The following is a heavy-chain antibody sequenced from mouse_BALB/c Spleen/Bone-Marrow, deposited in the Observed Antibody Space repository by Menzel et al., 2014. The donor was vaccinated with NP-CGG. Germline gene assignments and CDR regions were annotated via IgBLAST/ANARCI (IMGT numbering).Heavy chain of an antibody. D-gene: IGHD4-1*01. CDR3: TRARPGGFAY. CDR2: VNPNNGGT. Sequence: QVQLQQPGAELVKPGASVKLSCKASGYTFTSYYLYWVKQRPGQGLEWIGEVNPNNGGTNFNEKFKSKATLTADKSSSTAYMQLSSLTSEDSAVYYCTRARPGGFAYWGQGTLVTVSA. CDR1: GYTFTSYY. V-gene: IGHV1S81*02. J-gene: IGHJ3*01.